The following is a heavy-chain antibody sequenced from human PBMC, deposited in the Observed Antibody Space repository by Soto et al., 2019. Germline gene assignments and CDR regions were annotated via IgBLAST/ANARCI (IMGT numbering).Heavy chain of an antibody. D-gene: IGHD3-22*01. V-gene: IGHV1-18*04. CDR3: ARGPYYDDGSGYLPAVAPCDF. CDR1: RYTFTTYG. Sequence: QVQLVQSGAEVKKPGASVKVSCKTSRYTFTTYGISWVRQAPGQGLEWMGWINTYNGDTDYAQKFKGRVTVTAETSTTTAYMELRSLRSDDTALYYCARGPYYDDGSGYLPAVAPCDFWGRGTMVTVSS. J-gene: IGHJ3*01. CDR2: INTYNGDT.